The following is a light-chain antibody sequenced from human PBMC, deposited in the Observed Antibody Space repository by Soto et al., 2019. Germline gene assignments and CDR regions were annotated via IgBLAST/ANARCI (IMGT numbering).Light chain of an antibody. Sequence: DIQMTQSPSSLSASVGDRVTITCQASQDISNYLNWYQQKPGKAPKLLIYDASNLETGVPSRFSGSGSGTDFTFTISSLHPEDIATYYCQQYYNLPLTFGGGTKVESK. J-gene: IGKJ4*01. CDR2: DAS. CDR1: QDISNY. CDR3: QQYYNLPLT. V-gene: IGKV1-33*01.